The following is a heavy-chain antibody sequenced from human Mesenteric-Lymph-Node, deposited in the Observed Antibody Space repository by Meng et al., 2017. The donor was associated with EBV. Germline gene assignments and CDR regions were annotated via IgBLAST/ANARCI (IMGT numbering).Heavy chain of an antibody. CDR1: GSTFRSYV. J-gene: IGHJ4*02. CDR2: IFPVFDTT. V-gene: IGHV1-69*12. CDR3: TRGDGYSHY. D-gene: IGHD5-24*01. Sequence: QVSRVEAGAEVEKPGSSVKGSCEASGSTFRSYVMRWGRQAPGQGLEWVGGIFPVFDTTNYAQKFKGRVTITADESTNTAYMELSSLKYEDTAVYYCTRGDGYSHYWGQGTLVTVSS.